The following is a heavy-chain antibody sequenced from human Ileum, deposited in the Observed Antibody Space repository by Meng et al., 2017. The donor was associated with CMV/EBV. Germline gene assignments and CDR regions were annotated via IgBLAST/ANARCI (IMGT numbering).Heavy chain of an antibody. D-gene: IGHD3-22*01. CDR1: GDSVSNNYVA. CDR2: TYYRSKWRN. CDR3: ARINSGYFDY. Sequence: SQTLSLTCVISGDSVSNNYVAWNWIRLSPSMGLEWLGRTYYRSKWRNDYAESVKSRITINPDISKNQFSLQLNSVSPADTAIYYCARINSGYFDYWGQGTPVTVSS. J-gene: IGHJ4*02. V-gene: IGHV6-1*01.